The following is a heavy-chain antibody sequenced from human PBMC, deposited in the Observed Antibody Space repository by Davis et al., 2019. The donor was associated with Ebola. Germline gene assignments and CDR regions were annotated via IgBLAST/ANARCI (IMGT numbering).Heavy chain of an antibody. V-gene: IGHV3-23*01. J-gene: IGHJ4*02. CDR3: AKDQPEILFIGYY. CDR2: VSGTGERT. Sequence: GSLRLSCAASGFTFSSYWMSWVRQAPGKGLEWVSGVSGTGERTSYADSVKGRFTIYRDNAKNTLYLQMNSLRAEDTAVYYCAKDQPEILFIGYYWGQGTPVTVSP. CDR1: GFTFSSYW. D-gene: IGHD3-9*01.